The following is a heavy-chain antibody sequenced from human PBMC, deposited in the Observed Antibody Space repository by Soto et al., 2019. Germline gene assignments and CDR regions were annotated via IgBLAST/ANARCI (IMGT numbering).Heavy chain of an antibody. Sequence: QVQLVESGGGVVQPGRSLRLSCAASGFTFSSYGMHWVRQAPGKGLEWVAVISYDGSNKYYADSVKGRFTISRDNSKNTLDLQMNSLRAEDTAVYYCAKGTLTGSTSHYNDGMDVWGQGTTVTVSS. J-gene: IGHJ6*02. CDR1: GFTFSSYG. CDR3: AKGTLTGSTSHYNDGMDV. D-gene: IGHD1-7*01. CDR2: ISYDGSNK. V-gene: IGHV3-30*18.